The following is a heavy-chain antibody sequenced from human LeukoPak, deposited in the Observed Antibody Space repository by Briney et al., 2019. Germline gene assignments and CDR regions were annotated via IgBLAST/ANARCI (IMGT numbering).Heavy chain of an antibody. CDR3: ARDPYSGSYGADYYYYMDV. D-gene: IGHD1-26*01. Sequence: GGSLRLSCAASGFTFSSYTMNWVRRAPGKGLEWVSSITSGSSHIYYADSVKGRFTISRDNAKSSLYLQMNSLRAEDTAVYYCARDPYSGSYGADYYYYMDVWGKGTTVTISS. J-gene: IGHJ6*03. CDR1: GFTFSSYT. CDR2: ITSGSSHI. V-gene: IGHV3-21*01.